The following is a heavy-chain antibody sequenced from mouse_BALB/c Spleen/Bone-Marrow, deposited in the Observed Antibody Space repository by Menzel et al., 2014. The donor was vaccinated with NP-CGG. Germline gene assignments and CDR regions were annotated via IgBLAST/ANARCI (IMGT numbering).Heavy chain of an antibody. Sequence: EVHLVESGGGLVKPGGSLKLSRAASGFTFSSYTMSWVRQTPEKRLEWVATITSVGVYTYYPDSVKGRFTISRDNAKNTLYLQMSSLKSEDTAMYYCTRDLYDGYSYYAMDYWGQGTSVTVSS. D-gene: IGHD2-3*01. CDR1: GFTFSSYT. CDR2: ITSVGVYT. CDR3: TRDLYDGYSYYAMDY. J-gene: IGHJ4*01. V-gene: IGHV5-6-4*01.